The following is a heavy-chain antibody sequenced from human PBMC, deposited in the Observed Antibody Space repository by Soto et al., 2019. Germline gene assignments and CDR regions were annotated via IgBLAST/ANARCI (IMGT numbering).Heavy chain of an antibody. V-gene: IGHV4-59*11. D-gene: IGHD2-15*01. J-gene: IGHJ4*02. CDR3: AKGVVVVVAASDY. CDR1: GGSMSSLY. Sequence: PSETLSLTCTVSGGSMSSLYWSWIRQPPGKGLEWVGYIYYNGNTDYNPSLKSRVTMSVDTSKNQFSLKLTSVTAEDTAVYYCAKGVVVVVAASDYWGQGTLVTVSS. CDR2: IYYNGNT.